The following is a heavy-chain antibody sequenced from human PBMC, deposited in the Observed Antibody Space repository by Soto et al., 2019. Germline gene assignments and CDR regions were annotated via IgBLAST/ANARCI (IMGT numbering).Heavy chain of an antibody. D-gene: IGHD4-4*01. V-gene: IGHV1-18*01. J-gene: IGHJ5*02. CDR3: ARAGGYSLGWFAP. CDR2: ISAYNGNT. CDR1: GYTFTSYG. Sequence: QVQLVQSGAEVKKPGASVKVSCKASGYTFTSYGISWVRQAPGQGLEWMGWISAYNGNTNYAQKLDIRIKMTTDTATRAGYMELRRLRSDDTAGYYSARAGGYSLGWFAPRGQGTMVTVSS.